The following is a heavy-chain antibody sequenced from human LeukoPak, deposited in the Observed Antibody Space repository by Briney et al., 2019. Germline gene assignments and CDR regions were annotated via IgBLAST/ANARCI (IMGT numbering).Heavy chain of an antibody. V-gene: IGHV4-39*01. J-gene: IGHJ4*02. CDR1: GGSISSSRYY. CDR2: IYYSGST. D-gene: IGHD1-26*01. Sequence: PSETLSLTCTVSGGSISSSRYYWGWIRQPPGKGLEWIGSIYYSGSTYYNPSLKSRVTISVDTSKNQFSLKLSSVTAADTAVYYCASLVGAPLDYWGQGTLVTVSS. CDR3: ASLVGAPLDY.